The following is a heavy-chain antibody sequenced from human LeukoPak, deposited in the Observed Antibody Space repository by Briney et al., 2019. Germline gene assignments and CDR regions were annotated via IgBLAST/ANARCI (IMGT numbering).Heavy chain of an antibody. CDR2: IYYNRST. Sequence: SETLSLTCTVSGGSISSSSYYWGWIPQPPGNGLEWIGRIYYNRSTYYIPSLKSRVTISVDTSKNQFSLKLSSVTAADTAVYYCARHRPSYCSGGSCYSVENWFDPWGQGTLVTVSS. J-gene: IGHJ5*02. V-gene: IGHV4-39*01. CDR1: GGSISSSSYY. D-gene: IGHD2-15*01. CDR3: ARHRPSYCSGGSCYSVENWFDP.